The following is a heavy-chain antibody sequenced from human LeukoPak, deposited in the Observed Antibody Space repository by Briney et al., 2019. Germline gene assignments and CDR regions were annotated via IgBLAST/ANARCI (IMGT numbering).Heavy chain of an antibody. V-gene: IGHV4-4*02. D-gene: IGHD3-10*01. J-gene: IGHJ5*02. CDR2: VYHSGST. CDR1: GGSISSSNW. Sequence: NPSGTLSLTCAVSGGSISSSNWWSWVRQPPGKGLEWIGEVYHSGSTNYNPSLKSRVTISVDKSKNQFSLELSSVTAADTAVYYCARHLGLWFGELLVPNWFDPWGQGTLVTVSS. CDR3: ARHLGLWFGELLVPNWFDP.